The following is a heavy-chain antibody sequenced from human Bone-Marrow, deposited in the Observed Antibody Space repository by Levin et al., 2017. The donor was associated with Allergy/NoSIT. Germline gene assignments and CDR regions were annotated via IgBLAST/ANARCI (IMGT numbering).Heavy chain of an antibody. D-gene: IGHD3-10*01. CDR2: IRSKGYGGTT. Sequence: GGSLRLSCTASGFTFGDYAMSWFRQAPGKGLEWVGFIRSKGYGGTTEYAASVKGRFTISRDDSKTIAYLQMSSLKTEDTAIYYCSSDEYGSDLSSYAGDYWGQGTLVTVSS. V-gene: IGHV3-49*03. CDR1: GFTFGDYA. CDR3: SSDEYGSDLSSYAGDY. J-gene: IGHJ4*02.